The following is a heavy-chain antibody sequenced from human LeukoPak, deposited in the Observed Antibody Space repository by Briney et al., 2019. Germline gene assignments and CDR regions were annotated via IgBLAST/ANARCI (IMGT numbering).Heavy chain of an antibody. CDR2: INHSGST. CDR1: GGSFSGYY. J-gene: IGHJ3*02. Sequence: SETLSLTCAVYGGSFSGYYWSWIRQPPGKGLEWIGEINHSGSTNYNPSLKSRVIISVDTSKNQFSLKLSSVTAADTAVYYCARRSYDYVWGSYRYTRPGAFDIWGQGTMATVSS. V-gene: IGHV4-34*01. D-gene: IGHD3-16*02. CDR3: ARRSYDYVWGSYRYTRPGAFDI.